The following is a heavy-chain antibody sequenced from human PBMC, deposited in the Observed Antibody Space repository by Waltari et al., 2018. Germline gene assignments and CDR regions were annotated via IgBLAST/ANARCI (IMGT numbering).Heavy chain of an antibody. V-gene: IGHV5-51*01. CDR2: IYPGDSDT. Sequence: EVQLVQSGAEVKKPGESLKISCKGSGYSFTSYWIGRVRQMPGNGLEWMGIIYPGDSDTRYSPSFQGQVTISADKSISTAYLQWSSLKASDTAMYYCARRPFRYDSSGYYSYWGQGTLVTVSS. D-gene: IGHD3-22*01. CDR3: ARRPFRYDSSGYYSY. J-gene: IGHJ4*02. CDR1: GYSFTSYW.